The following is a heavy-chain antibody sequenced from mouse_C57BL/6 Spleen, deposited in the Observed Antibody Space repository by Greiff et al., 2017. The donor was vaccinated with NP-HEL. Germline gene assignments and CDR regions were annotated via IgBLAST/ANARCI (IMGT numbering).Heavy chain of an antibody. CDR2: IDPSDSYT. Sequence: QVHVKQPGAELVMPGASVKLSCKASGYTFTSYWMHWVKQRPGQGLEWIGEIDPSDSYTNYNQKFKGKSTLTVDKSSSTAYMQLSSLTSEDSAVYYCARSPLYYYAMDYWGQGTSVTVSS. V-gene: IGHV1-69*01. CDR3: ARSPLYYYAMDY. J-gene: IGHJ4*01. D-gene: IGHD2-3*01. CDR1: GYTFTSYW.